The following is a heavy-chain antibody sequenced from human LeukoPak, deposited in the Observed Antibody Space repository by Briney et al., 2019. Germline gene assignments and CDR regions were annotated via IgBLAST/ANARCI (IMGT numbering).Heavy chain of an antibody. CDR1: GFTFSSYA. Sequence: PGRSLRLSCAASGFTFSSYAMHWVRQAPGKGLEWVAVISYDGSNKYYADSVKGRLTISRDNSKNTLYLQMNSLRAEDTAVYYCARDSEWLPDYWGQGTLVTVSS. V-gene: IGHV3-30-3*01. D-gene: IGHD5-24*01. J-gene: IGHJ4*02. CDR3: ARDSEWLPDY. CDR2: ISYDGSNK.